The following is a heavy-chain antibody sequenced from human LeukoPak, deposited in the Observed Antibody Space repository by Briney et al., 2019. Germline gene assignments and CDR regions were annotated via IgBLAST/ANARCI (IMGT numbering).Heavy chain of an antibody. V-gene: IGHV4-39*01. Sequence: SETLSLTCTVSGGSISSSSYYWGWIRQPPGKGLEWIGSIYYSGSTYYNPSLKSRVTISVDTSKNQFSLKLSSVTAADTAVYYYARLEGGYIAAYWFDPWGQGTLVTVSS. CDR2: IYYSGST. J-gene: IGHJ5*02. D-gene: IGHD6-13*01. CDR3: ARLEGGYIAAYWFDP. CDR1: GGSISSSSYY.